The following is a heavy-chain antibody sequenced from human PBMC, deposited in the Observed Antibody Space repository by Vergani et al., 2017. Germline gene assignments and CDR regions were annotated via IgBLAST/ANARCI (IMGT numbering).Heavy chain of an antibody. D-gene: IGHD5-24*01. CDR1: GFTFSSYS. CDR3: AKAGIRRMAAYYFDY. Sequence: QVQLVESGGGVVQPGGSLRLSCAASGFTFSSYSMHWVRQAPGKGLEWVAFIRYDGSNKYYADSVKGRFTISRDNSKNTLYLQMNSLRAEDTAVYYCAKAGIRRMAAYYFDYWGQGTLVTVSS. J-gene: IGHJ4*02. CDR2: IRYDGSNK. V-gene: IGHV3-30*02.